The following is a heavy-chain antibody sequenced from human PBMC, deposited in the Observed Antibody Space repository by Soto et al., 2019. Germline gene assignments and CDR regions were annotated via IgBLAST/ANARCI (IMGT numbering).Heavy chain of an antibody. CDR3: AREVQANLHDYGDYDWFDP. Sequence: QVHLVESGGGVVQPGRSPRLSCAASGFTFSRFGMHWVRQAPGEGLAWLTFISYDGGNTEYADSVKGRFTVSSDNSQNTLYLQMNGLRAEDTASYYCAREVQANLHDYGDYDWFDPWGQGTLVIVSS. CDR2: ISYDGGNT. V-gene: IGHV3-30*03. CDR1: GFTFSRFG. J-gene: IGHJ5*02. D-gene: IGHD4-17*01.